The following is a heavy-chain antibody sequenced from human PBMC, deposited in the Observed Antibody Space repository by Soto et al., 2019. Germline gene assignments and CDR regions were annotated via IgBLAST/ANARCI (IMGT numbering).Heavy chain of an antibody. D-gene: IGHD1-26*01. CDR1: GYTFTDYD. J-gene: IGHJ4*02. CDR2: MNPDNGNT. CDR3: AGGPAEGEGATYY. Sequence: QVQLVQSGAEVKKPGASVKVSCKASGYTFTDYDVNWVRQAPGQGLEWMGWMNPDNGNTGYAQKFQGRITMTRDTPIRTAYMDLSSLRPEDTAVYYCAGGPAEGEGATYYWGQGTLVTVSS. V-gene: IGHV1-8*01.